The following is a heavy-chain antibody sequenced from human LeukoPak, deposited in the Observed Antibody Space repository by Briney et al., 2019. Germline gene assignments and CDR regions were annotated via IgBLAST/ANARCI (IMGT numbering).Heavy chain of an antibody. J-gene: IGHJ4*02. CDR3: ARRGHSGYDYFDY. D-gene: IGHD5-12*01. Sequence: SETLSLTCTVSGGSISSYYWSWIRQPPGKGLEWIGYIYTSGSTNYNPSLKSRVTISVDTSKNQFSLKLSSVTAADTAVYYCARRGHSGYDYFDYWGQGTLVTVSS. V-gene: IGHV4-4*09. CDR2: IYTSGST. CDR1: GGSISSYY.